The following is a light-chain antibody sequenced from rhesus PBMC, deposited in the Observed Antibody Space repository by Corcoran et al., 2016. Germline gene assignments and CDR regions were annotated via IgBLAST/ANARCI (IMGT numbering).Light chain of an antibody. CDR2: GFS. J-gene: IGLJ6*01. CDR1: SSDIGGFNY. CDR3: SSYTTSSTFV. Sequence: QSAPTQSPSVSGSPGQSVTISCTGTSSDIGGFNYVSWYHQHPGKAPKLILYGFSIRPSGVSYRFSGSKSDNTASLTISGLQAEDEGDYYCSSYTTSSTFVFGSGTTLTVL. V-gene: IGLV2S7*01.